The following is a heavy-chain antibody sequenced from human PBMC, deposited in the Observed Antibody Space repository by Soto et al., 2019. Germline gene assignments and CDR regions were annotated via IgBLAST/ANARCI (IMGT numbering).Heavy chain of an antibody. J-gene: IGHJ4*02. V-gene: IGHV1-18*04. CDR2: ISAYNGNT. D-gene: IGHD3-22*01. CDR3: ARDAPIGYYDSSGYVDY. CDR1: GYTLTSYG. Sequence: ASVKVSCKASGYTLTSYGISWVRQAPGQGLEWMGWISAYNGNTNYAQKLQGRVTMTTDTSTSTAYMELRSLRSDDTAVYYCARDAPIGYYDSSGYVDYWGQGTLVTVSS.